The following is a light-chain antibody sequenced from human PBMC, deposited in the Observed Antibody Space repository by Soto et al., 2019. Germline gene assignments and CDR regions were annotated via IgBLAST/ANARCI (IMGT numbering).Light chain of an antibody. Sequence: QSALTQPASVSGSPGQSITISCTGTSSDVGGYNYVSWYQQHPGKAPKLVIYGVSGRPSGVSNRFSGSKSGSTASLTISGLQAEDEADYYCSSYTSSSTNNVFGTGTKLTVL. J-gene: IGLJ1*01. CDR3: SSYTSSSTNNV. V-gene: IGLV2-14*03. CDR2: GVS. CDR1: SSDVGGYNY.